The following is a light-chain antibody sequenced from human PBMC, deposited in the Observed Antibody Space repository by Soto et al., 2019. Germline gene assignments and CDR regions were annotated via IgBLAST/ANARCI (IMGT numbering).Light chain of an antibody. J-gene: IGKJ5*01. V-gene: IGKV3-15*01. CDR3: QQYNNWAPIT. CDR2: GAS. CDR1: QSVSSN. Sequence: EIVMTQSPATLSVSPGERATLSCRASQSVSSNLAWYQQKPGQAPRLLIYGASTRATGIPARFSGSGSGTEYTPTISSLQSADFAVYYCQQYNNWAPITFGQGTRLEIK.